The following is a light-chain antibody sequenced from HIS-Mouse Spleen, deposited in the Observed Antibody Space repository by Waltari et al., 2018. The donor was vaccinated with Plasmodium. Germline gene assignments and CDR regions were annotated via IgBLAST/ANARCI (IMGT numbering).Light chain of an antibody. CDR1: RSDVGGYNY. J-gene: IGLJ2*01. Sequence: QSALTQPRSVSGSPGQSVTISCTGTRSDVGGYNYVSWYQQHPGKAPKLMIYDVSKRPSGVPDRFSGSKSGNTASLTISGLQAEDEADYYCCSYAGSYTLVLGGGTKLTVL. CDR2: DVS. V-gene: IGLV2-11*01. CDR3: CSYAGSYTLV.